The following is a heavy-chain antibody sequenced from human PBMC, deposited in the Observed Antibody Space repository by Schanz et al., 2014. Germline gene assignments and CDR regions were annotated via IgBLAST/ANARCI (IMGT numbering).Heavy chain of an antibody. D-gene: IGHD3-10*01. CDR3: VRAPHYGSGRHLDY. Sequence: QVQLVQSGAEVKKPGASVKVYCKASGYTFTTYYLHWVRQAPGQGLEWMGIINPTGGSTTYAEKFLDRVTMTSDTSTSTVYMELSRLRSEDMAVYYCVRAPHYGSGRHLDYGGQGTLVTVSS. V-gene: IGHV1-46*03. CDR2: INPTGGST. CDR1: GYTFTTYY. J-gene: IGHJ4*02.